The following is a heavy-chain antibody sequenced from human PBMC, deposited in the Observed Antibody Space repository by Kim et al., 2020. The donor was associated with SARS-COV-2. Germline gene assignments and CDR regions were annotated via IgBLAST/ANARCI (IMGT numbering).Heavy chain of an antibody. D-gene: IGHD4-17*01. CDR3: ARGTTVTTFGGPSYFDY. CDR2: IIPILGIA. V-gene: IGHV1-69*04. J-gene: IGHJ4*02. CDR1: GGTFSSYA. Sequence: SVKVSCKASGGTFSSYAISWVRQAPGQGLEWMGRIIPILGIANYAQKFQGRVTITADKSTSTAYMELSSLRSEDTAVYYCARGTTVTTFGGPSYFDYWGQGTLVTVSS.